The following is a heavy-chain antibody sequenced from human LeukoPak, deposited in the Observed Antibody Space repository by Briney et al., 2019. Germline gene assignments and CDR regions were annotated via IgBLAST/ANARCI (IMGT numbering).Heavy chain of an antibody. Sequence: SQTLSLTCTVSGGSISSGGYYWSWIRQHPGKGLEWIGYIYYSGSTYYNPSLKSRVTISVDTSKNQFSLKLSSVTAADTAVYYCARKADDYSNYRYYYYYYMDVWGKGTTVTVSS. CDR2: IYYSGST. D-gene: IGHD4-11*01. J-gene: IGHJ6*03. CDR3: ARKADDYSNYRYYYYYYMDV. CDR1: GGSISSGGYY. V-gene: IGHV4-31*03.